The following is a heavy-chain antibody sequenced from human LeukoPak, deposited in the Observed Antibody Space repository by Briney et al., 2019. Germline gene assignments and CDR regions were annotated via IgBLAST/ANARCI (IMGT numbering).Heavy chain of an antibody. CDR2: IYNSGNT. J-gene: IGHJ4*02. CDR1: GGSISSCY. V-gene: IGHV4-59*01. CDR3: AREAAGTLNFDY. Sequence: SETLSLTCTVSGGSISSCYWTWIRQPPGKGLEWIGYIYNSGNTNYNPSLRSRVTISVDTSKNQFPLKLTSVTSADTAIYYCAREAAGTLNFDYWGRGTLVTVSS. D-gene: IGHD6-13*01.